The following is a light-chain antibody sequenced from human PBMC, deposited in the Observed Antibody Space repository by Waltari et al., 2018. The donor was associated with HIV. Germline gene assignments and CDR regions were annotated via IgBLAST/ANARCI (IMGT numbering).Light chain of an antibody. CDR3: QQYKNWPPLT. Sequence: ETVMTQSPGTLSASPGERVALSCRASQSVDNKLAWYQQKPGPSPRLLVYDASTGAAGIPYRFSGSGSGTQFTLTITGLQSEDCAVYYCQQYKNWPPLTFGQGTKVEIK. J-gene: IGKJ1*01. V-gene: IGKV3-15*01. CDR1: QSVDNK. CDR2: DAS.